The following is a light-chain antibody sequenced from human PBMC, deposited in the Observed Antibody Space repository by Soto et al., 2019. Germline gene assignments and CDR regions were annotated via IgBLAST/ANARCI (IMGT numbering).Light chain of an antibody. CDR2: GAS. V-gene: IGKV3-20*01. Sequence: EIVLTQSPGTLSLSPGERATLSCRASQSVSNNYLAWYQQKPGQAPRLLIYGASNRATGVPGRFSGSGSGTDFTLTISRLEAEDFAVYYCQQYGSSGTFGQGTKVDIK. CDR1: QSVSNNY. J-gene: IGKJ1*01. CDR3: QQYGSSGT.